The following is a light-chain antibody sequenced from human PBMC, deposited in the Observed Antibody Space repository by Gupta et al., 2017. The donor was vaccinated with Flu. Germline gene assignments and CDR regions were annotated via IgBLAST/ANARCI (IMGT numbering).Light chain of an antibody. Sequence: SALTQPASVSGSPGPSITISCTGTSSDVGSYSYVSWYQQHPGKAPKLMIYDVSNRPSGVSNRFSGSKSGNTASLTISGLQAEDEADYYCSSYTSSSALVFGGGTKVTVL. V-gene: IGLV2-14*01. CDR1: SSDVGSYSY. CDR3: SSYTSSSALV. CDR2: DVS. J-gene: IGLJ2*01.